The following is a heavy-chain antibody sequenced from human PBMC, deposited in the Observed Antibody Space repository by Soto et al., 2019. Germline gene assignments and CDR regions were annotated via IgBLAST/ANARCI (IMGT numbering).Heavy chain of an antibody. Sequence: SETLSLTCTVSGGSTSSYYWSWIRQPPGKGLEWIGYIYYSGSTNYNPSLKSRVTISVDTSKNQFSLKLSSVTAADTAVYYCARTLDCTNGVCYLDPWGQGTLVTVSS. D-gene: IGHD2-8*01. CDR2: IYYSGST. V-gene: IGHV4-59*01. CDR1: GGSTSSYY. CDR3: ARTLDCTNGVCYLDP. J-gene: IGHJ5*02.